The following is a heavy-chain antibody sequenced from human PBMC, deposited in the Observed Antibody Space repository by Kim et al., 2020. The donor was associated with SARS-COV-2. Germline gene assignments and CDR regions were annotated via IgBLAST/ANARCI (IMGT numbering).Heavy chain of an antibody. CDR1: GLSLNTSGVG. D-gene: IGHD3-10*01. J-gene: IGHJ4*02. CDR2: IDWDGNE. CDR3: AHESKWFGEC. Sequence: SGPTLVNPTQTLTLTCTFSGLSLNTSGVGVGWIRQPPGKALEWLALIDWDGNERYRPSLKSRLTITKDTSKNQVVLTMTNMEPVDTATYYCAHESKWFGECWGKGTLVPLSA. V-gene: IGHV2-5*02.